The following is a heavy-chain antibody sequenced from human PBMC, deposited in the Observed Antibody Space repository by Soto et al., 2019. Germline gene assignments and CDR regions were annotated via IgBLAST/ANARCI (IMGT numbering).Heavy chain of an antibody. CDR1: GGSISSGGYY. Sequence: TLSLTCTVSGGSISSGGYYWSWIRQHPGKGLEWIGYIYYSGSTYYNPSLKSRVTISVDTSKNQFSLKLSSVTAADTAVYYCASGALGYCTNGVCYPFYYFDYWGQGTLVTVSS. CDR2: IYYSGST. D-gene: IGHD2-8*01. CDR3: ASGALGYCTNGVCYPFYYFDY. V-gene: IGHV4-31*03. J-gene: IGHJ4*02.